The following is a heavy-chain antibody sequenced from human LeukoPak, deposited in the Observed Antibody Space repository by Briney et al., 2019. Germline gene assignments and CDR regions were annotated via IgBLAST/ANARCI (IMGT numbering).Heavy chain of an antibody. CDR2: IYYSGST. Sequence: SQTLSLTCTVSGGSLSSGGYYWSWLRQHPGKDLEWIGYIYYSGSTYYNPSLNSRVTISVDTSKNQFSLKLSSVTAADTAVYYCARDPGYSGFNFDYWGQGTLVTVSS. V-gene: IGHV4-31*03. CDR3: ARDPGYSGFNFDY. CDR1: GGSLSSGGYY. D-gene: IGHD5-12*01. J-gene: IGHJ4*02.